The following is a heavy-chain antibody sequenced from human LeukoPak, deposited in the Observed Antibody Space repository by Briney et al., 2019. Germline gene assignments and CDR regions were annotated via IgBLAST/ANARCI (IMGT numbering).Heavy chain of an antibody. CDR2: IRSDGTNK. CDR1: GFTFSSYG. V-gene: IGHV3-30*02. Sequence: GGSLRLSCAPSGFTFSSYGMHWVRQAPGKGLEWVALIRSDGTNKYYADSVKGRFTISRDNSKNTLYLQMNSLRAEDTAVYYCARGETRGATPGFDPWGQGTLVTVSS. J-gene: IGHJ5*02. D-gene: IGHD1-26*01. CDR3: ARGETRGATPGFDP.